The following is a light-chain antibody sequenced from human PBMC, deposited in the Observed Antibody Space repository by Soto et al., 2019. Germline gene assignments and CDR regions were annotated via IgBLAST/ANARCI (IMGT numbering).Light chain of an antibody. Sequence: IQMTQSPSSLFASVGDRFTIACRASQGISSYLAWYQQKPGKAPKLLIYAASTLQSGVPSRFSGSGSGTDFTLTISCLQSEDFATYYCQQYYSYPPITFGQGTRLEIK. CDR1: QGISSY. V-gene: IGKV1-8*01. CDR2: AAS. CDR3: QQYYSYPPIT. J-gene: IGKJ5*01.